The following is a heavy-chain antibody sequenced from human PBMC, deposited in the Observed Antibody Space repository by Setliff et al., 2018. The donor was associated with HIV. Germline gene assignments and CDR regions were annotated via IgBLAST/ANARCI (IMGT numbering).Heavy chain of an antibody. D-gene: IGHD1-26*01. CDR1: GDSMRNYH. V-gene: IGHV4-59*08. Sequence: SETLSLTCTVSGDSMRNYHWSWIRQAPGKGLEWIGWIYHSGSTNYNPSLKNRVTISVDVSNNHFSLKLPSVTAADTAIDYCARHVQWEFGDDSFDIWGQGTLVTVSS. J-gene: IGHJ3*02. CDR2: IYHSGST. CDR3: ARHVQWEFGDDSFDI.